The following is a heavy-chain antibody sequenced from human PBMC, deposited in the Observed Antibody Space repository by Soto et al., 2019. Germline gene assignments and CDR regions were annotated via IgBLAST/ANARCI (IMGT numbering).Heavy chain of an antibody. CDR3: AIDITARGYYGMDV. V-gene: IGHV3-21*01. CDR2: ISSSSSYI. CDR1: GFTFSSYS. Sequence: EVQLVESGGGLVKPGGSLRLSCAASGFTFSSYSMNWVRQAPGKGLEWVSSISSSSSYIYYADSVKGRFTISRDNAKNSLYQQMNSLRAEDTAVYYCAIDITARGYYGMDVWGQGTTVTASS. D-gene: IGHD1-20*01. J-gene: IGHJ6*02.